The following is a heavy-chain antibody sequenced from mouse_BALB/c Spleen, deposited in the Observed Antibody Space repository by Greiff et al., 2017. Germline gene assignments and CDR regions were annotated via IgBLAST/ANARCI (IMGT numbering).Heavy chain of an antibody. J-gene: IGHJ2*01. D-gene: IGHD2-1*01. V-gene: IGHV5-6-4*01. CDR2: ISSGGSYT. CDR1: GFTFSSYT. Sequence: EVQVVESGGGLVKPGGSLKLSCAASGFTFSSYTMSWVRQTPEKRLEWVATISSGGSYTYYPDSVKGRFTISRDNAKNTLYLQMSSLKSEDTAMYYCTRGEVYYGNYAGYYFDYWGQGTTLTVSS. CDR3: TRGEVYYGNYAGYYFDY.